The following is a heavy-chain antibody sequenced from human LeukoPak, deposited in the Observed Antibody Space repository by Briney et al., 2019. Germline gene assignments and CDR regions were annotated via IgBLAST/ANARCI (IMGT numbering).Heavy chain of an antibody. CDR2: ISAYNGNT. CDR3: ARDYCSGGSCYYYYGMDV. CDR1: GYTFTSYG. D-gene: IGHD2-15*01. V-gene: IGHV1-18*01. Sequence: GASVKVSCKASGYTFTSYGISWVRQAPGQGLEWMGWISAYNGNTNYAQKLQGRVTMTTDTSTSTAYMELRSLRSDDTAVYYCARDYCSGGSCYYYYGMDVWGQGTTVTASS. J-gene: IGHJ6*02.